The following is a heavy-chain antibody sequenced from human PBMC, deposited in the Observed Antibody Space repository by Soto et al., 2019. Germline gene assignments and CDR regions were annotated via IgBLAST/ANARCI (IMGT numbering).Heavy chain of an antibody. Sequence: SETLSLTCAVYGGSFSGYYWSWIRQPPGKGLEWIGEINHSGSTNYNPSLKSRVTISVDTSKNQFSLKLSSVTAADTAVYYCARGHYYGSGSYGLRYYYYYYMDVWGKGTTVTVSS. CDR1: GGSFSGYY. V-gene: IGHV4-34*01. CDR3: ARGHYYGSGSYGLRYYYYYYMDV. D-gene: IGHD3-10*01. CDR2: INHSGST. J-gene: IGHJ6*03.